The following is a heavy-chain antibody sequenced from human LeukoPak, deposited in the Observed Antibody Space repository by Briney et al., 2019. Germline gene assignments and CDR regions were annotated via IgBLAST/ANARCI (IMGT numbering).Heavy chain of an antibody. Sequence: GGSLRLSCAASGFTFSSYWMSWVRQAPGKGLEWVAVISYDGSNKYYADSVKGRFTISRDNSKNTLYLQMNSLRAEDTAVYYCARDLLIVVRGVILPDHIDYWGQGTLVTVSS. D-gene: IGHD3-10*01. CDR1: GFTFSSYW. J-gene: IGHJ4*02. V-gene: IGHV3-30*03. CDR3: ARDLLIVVRGVILPDHIDY. CDR2: ISYDGSNK.